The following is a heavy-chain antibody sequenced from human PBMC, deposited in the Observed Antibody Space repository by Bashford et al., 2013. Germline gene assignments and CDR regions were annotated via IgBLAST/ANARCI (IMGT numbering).Heavy chain of an antibody. V-gene: IGHV5-51*01. Sequence: GESLKISCQGSGYTFSTHWIAWVRQKPGEAWSGWVSSILVYSDARYSPSFQGQVSISADKSINSAYLQWSSLQASDTAIYYCARRGYCNATICFPWDYWGQGTLVTVSS. CDR1: GYTFSTHW. CDR2: SILVYSDA. CDR3: ARRGYCNATICFPWDY. D-gene: IGHD2-15*01. J-gene: IGHJ4*02.